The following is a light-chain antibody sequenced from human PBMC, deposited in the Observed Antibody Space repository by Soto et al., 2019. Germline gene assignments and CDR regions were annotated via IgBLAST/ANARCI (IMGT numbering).Light chain of an antibody. CDR1: QSVSSY. J-gene: IGKJ5*01. Sequence: EIALTQSPGTLSLSPGERATLSFRASQSVSSYLAWYQQKPGQAPRLLIYDASNRATGIPDRFSGSGSGTDFTLTISRLEPEDFALYHCQQYGSATITFGQGTRLE. V-gene: IGKV3-20*01. CDR2: DAS. CDR3: QQYGSATIT.